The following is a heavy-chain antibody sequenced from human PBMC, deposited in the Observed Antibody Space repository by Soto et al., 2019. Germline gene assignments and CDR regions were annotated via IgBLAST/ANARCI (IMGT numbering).Heavy chain of an antibody. D-gene: IGHD2-15*01. Sequence: QVQLVQSGAEVKKPGSSVKVSCKASGDAFSTFAITWVRQAPGQGLEWLGGIIPLFGSTKYAQKFQGGVTMTADESSSTVYMTLRGHISEDTAVYYCAREGYCSSGSCSFDGFDVWGQGTMVTVSS. CDR2: IIPLFGST. CDR1: GDAFSTFA. J-gene: IGHJ3*01. V-gene: IGHV1-69*01. CDR3: AREGYCSSGSCSFDGFDV.